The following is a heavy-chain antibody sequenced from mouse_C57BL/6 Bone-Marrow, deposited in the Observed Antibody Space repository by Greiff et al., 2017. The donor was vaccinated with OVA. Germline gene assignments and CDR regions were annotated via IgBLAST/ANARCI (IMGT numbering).Heavy chain of an antibody. J-gene: IGHJ4*01. V-gene: IGHV2-5*01. D-gene: IGHD2-10*01. CDR1: GFSLTSYG. CDR3: AKNFPYFYAMDY. CDR2: IWRGGST. Sequence: QVQLQQSGPGLVQPSQSLSITCTVSGFSLTSYGVHWVRQSPGKGLEWLGVIWRGGSTDYNAAFMSRLSITKDNSKSQVFLKMNSLQADDTAIYYCAKNFPYFYAMDYWGQGTSVTVSS.